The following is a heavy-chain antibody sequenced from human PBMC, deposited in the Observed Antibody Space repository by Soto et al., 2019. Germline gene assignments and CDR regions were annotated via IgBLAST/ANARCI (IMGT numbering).Heavy chain of an antibody. CDR1: GGSVRHGDYY. CDR3: DTGLSGDKVDY. V-gene: IGHV4-30-4*01. Sequence: QVQLQESGPGLVTPSQTLSLTCTVSGGSVRHGDYYWSWIRQLPQKALEWPGHIFNIGSMYSNPSLKSGFTISVDTSKNQFSLTLCSVTAADTGVYYCDTGLSGDKVDYWGQGNRVTVCS. CDR2: IFNIGSM. D-gene: IGHD7-27*01. J-gene: IGHJ4*02.